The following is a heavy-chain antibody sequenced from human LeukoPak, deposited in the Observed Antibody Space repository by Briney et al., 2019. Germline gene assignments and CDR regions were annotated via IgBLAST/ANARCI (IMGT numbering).Heavy chain of an antibody. Sequence: PGGSLRLSCAASGFTFNNYAMSWVRQAPGKGLEWVSSITSSSTYTFYADSVKGRFTISRDNARNSLYLQMNSLRAEDTAVYYCAELGITMIGGVWGKGTTVTISS. CDR2: ITSSSTYT. CDR3: AELGITMIGGV. V-gene: IGHV3-21*01. J-gene: IGHJ6*04. CDR1: GFTFNNYA. D-gene: IGHD3-10*02.